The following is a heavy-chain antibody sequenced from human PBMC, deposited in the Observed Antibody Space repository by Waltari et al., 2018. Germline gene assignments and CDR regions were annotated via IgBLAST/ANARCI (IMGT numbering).Heavy chain of an antibody. D-gene: IGHD2-15*01. V-gene: IGHV4-4*02. CDR2: VRGDWKT. CDR1: GDSMSNIDC. CDR3: ARDRGRGLYLDS. J-gene: IGHJ4*02. Sequence: QLQLQESGPEQVKPSGTLSLTCAGSGDSMSNIDCWSWVRQPPGKGLEWMGQVRGDWKTNYNPSFASRVTISLDTYNKQFSLKVTSATAADTAVYYCARDRGRGLYLDSWGPGILVTVSP.